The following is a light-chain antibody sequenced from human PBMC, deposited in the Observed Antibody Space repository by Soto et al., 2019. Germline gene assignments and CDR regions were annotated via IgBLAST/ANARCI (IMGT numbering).Light chain of an antibody. Sequence: DTQMTQSPSTLSASVGDRVTITCRASQSISSWLAWYQQKPGKAPKLLIYKASSLESGVPSRFSGSGSGTEFTLTISSLQPDDFATYYCQQYNSWVTFGQGTRLEIK. CDR1: QSISSW. CDR3: QQYNSWVT. CDR2: KAS. J-gene: IGKJ5*01. V-gene: IGKV1-5*03.